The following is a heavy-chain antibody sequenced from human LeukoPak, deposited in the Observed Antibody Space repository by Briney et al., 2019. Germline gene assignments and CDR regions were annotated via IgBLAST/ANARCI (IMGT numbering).Heavy chain of an antibody. Sequence: PSETLSLTCTVSGGSISDYYWTWIRQPPGKGLEWIGFIYYRGSTNYNSSLKSRVTMSVDASKSQFSLQLRSVTAADTAVYYCARSQWPPRFDHWGQGILVTVSS. D-gene: IGHD6-19*01. CDR1: GGSISDYY. CDR3: ARSQWPPRFDH. CDR2: IYYRGST. J-gene: IGHJ4*02. V-gene: IGHV4-59*01.